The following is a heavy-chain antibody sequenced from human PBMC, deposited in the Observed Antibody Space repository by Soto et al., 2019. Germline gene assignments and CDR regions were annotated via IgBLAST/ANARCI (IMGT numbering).Heavy chain of an antibody. Sequence: TLSLTCTVSGGSISSGGYYWSWIRQHPGKGLEWIGYIYYSGSTYYNPSLKSRVTISVDTSKNQFSLKLSSVTAADTAVYYCARRYGSGSYYMGSSWFDPWGQGTLVTVSS. CDR2: IYYSGST. CDR3: ARRYGSGSYYMGSSWFDP. J-gene: IGHJ5*02. V-gene: IGHV4-31*03. CDR1: GGSISSGGYY. D-gene: IGHD3-10*01.